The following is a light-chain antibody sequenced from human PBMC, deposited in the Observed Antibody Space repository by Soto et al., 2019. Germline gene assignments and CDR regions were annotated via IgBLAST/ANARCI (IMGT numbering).Light chain of an antibody. CDR3: LPDYNFPWT. CDR1: QGIRND. V-gene: IGKV1-6*01. J-gene: IGKJ1*01. CDR2: AAS. Sequence: AIQMTQSPSSLSASVGDRVTITCRASQGIRNDLGWYQQKPGKAPKLLIYAASSLQSGVPSRFSGSGSGRDFTLTITSLQPEDFATYYCLPDYNFPWTFGQGTKVETK.